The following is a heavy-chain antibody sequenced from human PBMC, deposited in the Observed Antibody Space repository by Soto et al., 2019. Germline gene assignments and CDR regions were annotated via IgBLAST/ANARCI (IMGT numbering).Heavy chain of an antibody. CDR3: ARHWVDSGYDLGIDY. V-gene: IGHV4-59*08. CDR1: GGSISSYY. J-gene: IGHJ4*02. Sequence: SETLSLTCTVSGGSISSYYWSWVRQPPGKGLEWIGYIYYSGSTNYNPSLKSRVTISVDTSKNQFSLKLSSVTAADTAVYYCARHWVDSGYDLGIDYWGQGTLVTVSS. CDR2: IYYSGST. D-gene: IGHD5-12*01.